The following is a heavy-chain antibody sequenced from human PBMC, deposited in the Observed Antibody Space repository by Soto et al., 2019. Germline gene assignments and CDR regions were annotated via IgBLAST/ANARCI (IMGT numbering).Heavy chain of an antibody. CDR1: GLYFRRFY. CDR3: ARANDLWGGRQQPIDY. D-gene: IGHD3-3*01. J-gene: IGHJ4*02. CDR2: INHVGIT. Sequence: TPSLTCACSGLYFRRFYCTWIRPSTGKGLEWLGDINHVGITNYNPSLKSRVSIPVDTSKSQFSLKLSSVTAADTAVYYCARANDLWGGRQQPIDYWGQGNMVTGS. V-gene: IGHV4-34*01.